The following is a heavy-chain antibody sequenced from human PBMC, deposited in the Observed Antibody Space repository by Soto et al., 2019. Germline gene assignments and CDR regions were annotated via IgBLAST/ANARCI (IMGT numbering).Heavy chain of an antibody. Sequence: GGSLRLSCAASGFTFSYYPLHWVRRAPGKGLEWVSSISGVRDYIRYADSVKGRFAISRDNAKTSLYLQMNSLTAEDAAVYYCAREGVHNYTEYYFDYWGQGTLVTVSS. CDR2: ISGVRDYI. D-gene: IGHD3-10*01. V-gene: IGHV3-21*06. J-gene: IGHJ4*02. CDR1: GFTFSYYP. CDR3: AREGVHNYTEYYFDY.